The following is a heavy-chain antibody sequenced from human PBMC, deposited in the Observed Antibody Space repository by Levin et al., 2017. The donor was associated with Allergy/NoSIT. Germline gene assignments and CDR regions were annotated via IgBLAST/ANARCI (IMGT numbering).Heavy chain of an antibody. CDR1: GFTFSTYT. J-gene: IGHJ4*02. CDR2: ISASGSSP. CDR3: AKGQRFGELLEGYYFED. Sequence: GGSLRLSCEASGFTFSTYTMSWVRQAPGRGLEWVSDISASGSSPYYTDSVRGRFTISRDNSKNTLSLLMNSLRAEDTAVYFCAKGQRFGELLEGYYFEDWGPGTLVAVSS. V-gene: IGHV3-23*01. D-gene: IGHD3-10*01.